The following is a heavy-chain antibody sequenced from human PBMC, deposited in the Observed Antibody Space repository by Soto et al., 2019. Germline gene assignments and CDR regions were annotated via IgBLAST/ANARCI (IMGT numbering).Heavy chain of an antibody. CDR3: ATDMTTVSSYYFDY. V-gene: IGHV1-69*13. J-gene: IGHJ4*02. Sequence: SVKVSCKASGGTFSSYAISWVRQAPGQGLEWMGGIVPIFGTANYAQKFQGRVTMTADESTSTAYMELSSLRSEDTAVYYCATDMTTVSSYYFDYWGQGTLVTVSS. CDR1: GGTFSSYA. CDR2: IVPIFGTA. D-gene: IGHD4-17*01.